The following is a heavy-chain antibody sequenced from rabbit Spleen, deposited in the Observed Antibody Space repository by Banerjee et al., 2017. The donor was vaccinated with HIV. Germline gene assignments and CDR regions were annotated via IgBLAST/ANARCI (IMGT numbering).Heavy chain of an antibody. CDR1: GFSFSSPYY. D-gene: IGHD8-1*01. Sequence: QEQLVESGGGLVQSEGSLKLTCKASGFSFSSPYYMCWARQARGKGLEWIGCIYGGGSGSTYYASWAKGQFTITKTSSTTVTLQMTSLTVADTATYFCARDTGSSFSSYGMDLWGPGTLVTVS. V-gene: IGHV1S45*01. CDR3: ARDTGSSFSSYGMDL. J-gene: IGHJ6*01. CDR2: IYGGGSGST.